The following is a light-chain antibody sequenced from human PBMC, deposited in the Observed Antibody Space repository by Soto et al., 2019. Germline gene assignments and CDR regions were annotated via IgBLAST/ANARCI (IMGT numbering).Light chain of an antibody. Sequence: QSALTQPASVSGSPGQSITISCTGTSSDVGDYNYVSWYQQHPGKAPKLMIYDVSNQPSGVSNRFSGSKSGNTASLTISGLQAEDESDYYCSSYTSSSTVVFGGGTQLTVL. V-gene: IGLV2-14*01. CDR2: DVS. CDR3: SSYTSSSTVV. J-gene: IGLJ2*01. CDR1: SSDVGDYNY.